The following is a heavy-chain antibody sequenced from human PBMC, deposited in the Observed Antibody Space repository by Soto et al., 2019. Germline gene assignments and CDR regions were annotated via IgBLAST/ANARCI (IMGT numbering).Heavy chain of an antibody. CDR3: TRGGMPYSSWNYYFNGMDI. Sequence: QAPVEQSGAEVKKPGASVKVSCKSSGYTFTDYYIHWVRQAPGQGLEWMGWINPKSGATNYAQKFRGRVSMTRDTSSSTVYMELTKLTSDDTAVYYCTRGGMPYSSWNYYFNGMDIWGQGTTVTVAS. V-gene: IGHV1-2*02. D-gene: IGHD6-19*01. J-gene: IGHJ6*02. CDR2: INPKSGAT. CDR1: GYTFTDYY.